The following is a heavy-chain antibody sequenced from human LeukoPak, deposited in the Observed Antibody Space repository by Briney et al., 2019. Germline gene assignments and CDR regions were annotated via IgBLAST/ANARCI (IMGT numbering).Heavy chain of an antibody. CDR2: ISGSGGST. V-gene: IGHV3-23*01. D-gene: IGHD1-26*01. CDR3: AKYSSSVSYFGGGYFDY. J-gene: IGHJ4*02. Sequence: PGGSLRLSCAATGFSFSSYSMSSVRQAPGKGLEWVSAISGSGGSTYYADSVKGRFTISRDNSKNTLYLQMNSLRAEDTAVYYCAKYSSSVSYFGGGYFDYWGQGTLVTVSS. CDR1: GFSFSSYS.